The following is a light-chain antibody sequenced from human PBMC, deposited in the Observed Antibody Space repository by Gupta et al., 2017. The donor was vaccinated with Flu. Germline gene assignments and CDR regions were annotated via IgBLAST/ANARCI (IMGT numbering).Light chain of an antibody. Sequence: DIQMTQSPSTLSASVGDRVTITCRASQSLNNWLAWYQQKSGKAPKLLIDRASGLESGVPPRFSGSGSGTQYTLTINNLQPEDSATYDCQQYKSDAWTFGQGTKVE. CDR3: QQYKSDAWT. CDR2: RAS. J-gene: IGKJ1*01. CDR1: QSLNNW. V-gene: IGKV1-5*03.